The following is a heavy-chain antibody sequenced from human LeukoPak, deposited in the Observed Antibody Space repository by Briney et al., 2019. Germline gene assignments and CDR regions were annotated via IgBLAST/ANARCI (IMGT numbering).Heavy chain of an antibody. D-gene: IGHD1-7*01. CDR3: ARGELWLLTGFDY. V-gene: IGHV1-2*02. Sequence: ASVKVSCKASGYSFIGYYMHWVRQARGQGLEWMGSINPNSGDTNYAQKFQGRVTMTRDTSISTAYMELSRLRSDDTAVYYCARGELWLLTGFDYWGQGTLVTVSS. CDR2: INPNSGDT. CDR1: GYSFIGYY. J-gene: IGHJ4*02.